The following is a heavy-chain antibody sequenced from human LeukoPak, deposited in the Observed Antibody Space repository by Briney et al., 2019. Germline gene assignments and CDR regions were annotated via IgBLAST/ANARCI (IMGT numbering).Heavy chain of an antibody. Sequence: GGSLRLSCAASGFTFSSYSMNWVRQAPGKGLEWVSYISSSSSTIYYADSVKGRFTISRDNAKNSLYLQMNSLRAEDTAVYYCARGFITMVRGAFDYWGQGTLVTVSS. V-gene: IGHV3-48*04. CDR3: ARGFITMVRGAFDY. D-gene: IGHD3-10*01. CDR2: ISSSSSTI. J-gene: IGHJ4*02. CDR1: GFTFSSYS.